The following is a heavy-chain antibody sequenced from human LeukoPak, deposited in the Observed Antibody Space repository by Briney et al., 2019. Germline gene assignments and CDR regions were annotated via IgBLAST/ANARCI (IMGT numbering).Heavy chain of an antibody. CDR3: ARESTSLYSGGFA. Sequence: GGSLRLSCAASGFTFSSYSMTWVRQAPGKGLEWVSYISSSSSTIYYADSVKGRFTISRDNAKNSLYLQMNSLRDEDTAVYYCARESTSLYSGGFAWGQGTLVTVSS. CDR1: GFTFSSYS. V-gene: IGHV3-48*02. CDR2: ISSSSSTI. D-gene: IGHD1-26*01. J-gene: IGHJ5*02.